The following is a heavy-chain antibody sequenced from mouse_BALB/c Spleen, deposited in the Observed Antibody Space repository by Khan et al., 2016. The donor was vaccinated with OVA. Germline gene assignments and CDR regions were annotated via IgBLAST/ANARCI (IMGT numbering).Heavy chain of an antibody. CDR3: ARVYGGDFDY. J-gene: IGHJ2*01. V-gene: IGHV3-2*02. Sequence: EVQLVESGPGLVKPSQSLSLTCTITGYSITTDYAWNLIRQFPGNKLEWMGFISYSGNTKYNPSLKSRISISRDTSTNQFFLQLKSVTTEDTARYYCARVYGGDFDYWGQGTTLTVSS. CDR2: ISYSGNT. CDR1: GYSITTDYA. D-gene: IGHD1-1*01.